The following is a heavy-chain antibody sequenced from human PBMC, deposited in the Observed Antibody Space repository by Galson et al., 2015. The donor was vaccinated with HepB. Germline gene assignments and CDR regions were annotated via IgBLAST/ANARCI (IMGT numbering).Heavy chain of an antibody. CDR1: GFTFSNAW. J-gene: IGHJ4*02. CDR2: IKSKTDGGTT. V-gene: IGHV3-15*01. CDR3: TTDVSSSWYFESH. D-gene: IGHD6-13*01. Sequence: SLRLSCAASGFTFSNAWMSWVRQAPGKGLEWVGRIKSKTDGGTTDYAAPVKGRFTISRDNSKNTLYLQMNSLKTEDTAVYYCTTDVSSSWYFESHWGQGTLVTVSS.